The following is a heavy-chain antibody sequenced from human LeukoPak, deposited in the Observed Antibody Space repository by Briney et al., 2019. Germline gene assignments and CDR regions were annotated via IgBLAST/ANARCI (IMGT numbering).Heavy chain of an antibody. V-gene: IGHV5-10-1*01. D-gene: IGHD2-2*01. CDR1: GYSFTNYW. CDR3: ARSLVVPAANNWFDP. CDR2: IDPSDSYT. Sequence: GESLKISCKGSGYSFTNYWIGWVRQMPGKGLEWMGRIDPSDSYTNYSPSFQGHVTISADKSISTAYLQWSSLKASDTAMYYCARSLVVPAANNWFDPWGQGTLVTVSS. J-gene: IGHJ5*02.